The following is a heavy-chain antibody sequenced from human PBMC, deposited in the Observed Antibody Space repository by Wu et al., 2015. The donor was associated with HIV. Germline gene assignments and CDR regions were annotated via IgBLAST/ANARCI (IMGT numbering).Heavy chain of an antibody. CDR1: GYTLTGYY. Sequence: QVQVVQSGAEVKKPGASVKVSCKASGYTLTGYYMHWVRQAPGQGLEWMGWINPNSGGTNYAQKFQGRVTMTRDTSISTAYMELSRPRSDDTAVYYCARDRSFGSYTRVRYYFDYWGQGTLVTVSS. D-gene: IGHD1-26*01. CDR3: ARDRSFGSYTRVRYYFDY. CDR2: INPNSGGT. V-gene: IGHV1-2*02. J-gene: IGHJ4*02.